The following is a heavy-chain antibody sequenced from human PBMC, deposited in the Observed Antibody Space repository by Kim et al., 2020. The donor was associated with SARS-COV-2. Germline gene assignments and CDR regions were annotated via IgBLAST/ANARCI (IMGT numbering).Heavy chain of an antibody. CDR1: GFTFNSHS. Sequence: GGSLRLSCAASGFTFNSHSMNWVRQAPGKGLQLVSSISGSSNYIYYADSVKGRFTISRDNAKNSLYLQMDSLRAEDTAVYYCAKPLGHCGGGRGGMDVWGQGAAATVS. CDR2: ISGSSNYI. D-gene: IGHD3-16*01. CDR3: AKPLGHCGGGRGGMDV. J-gene: IGHJ6*02. V-gene: IGHV3-21*01.